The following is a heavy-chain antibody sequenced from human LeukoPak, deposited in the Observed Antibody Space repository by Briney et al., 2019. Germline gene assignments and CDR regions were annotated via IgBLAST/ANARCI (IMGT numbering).Heavy chain of an antibody. D-gene: IGHD1-26*01. J-gene: IGHJ4*02. Sequence: PSETLSLTCTVSGGSISSYYWSWIRQPPGKGLGWIGYIYYSGSTYYNPSLKSRITMSVDTSKNQFSLKLSSVTAADTAVYYCVRARRLVIDYWGQGTLVTVSS. CDR3: VRARRLVIDY. CDR2: IYYSGST. CDR1: GGSISSYY. V-gene: IGHV4-59*04.